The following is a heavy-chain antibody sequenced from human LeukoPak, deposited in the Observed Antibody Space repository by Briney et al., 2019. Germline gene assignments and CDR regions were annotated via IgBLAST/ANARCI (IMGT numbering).Heavy chain of an antibody. CDR1: GFTFSSYG. Sequence: GGSLRLSCAASGFTFSSYGMHWVRQAPGKGLEWVAVIWYDGSNKYYADSVKGRFTISRDNSKNTLYLQMNSLRAEGTAVYYCAKDAFRGTMVVVVNYYMDVWGEGTTVTVSS. J-gene: IGHJ6*03. CDR2: IWYDGSNK. D-gene: IGHD3-22*01. CDR3: AKDAFRGTMVVVVNYYMDV. V-gene: IGHV3-33*06.